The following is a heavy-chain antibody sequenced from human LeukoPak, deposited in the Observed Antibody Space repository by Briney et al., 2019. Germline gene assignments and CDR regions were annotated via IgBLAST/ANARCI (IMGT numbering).Heavy chain of an antibody. Sequence: PGGSLRLSCAASGFTFSSYSMNWVRQAPGKGLEWVSSISSSSSYIYYADPVKGRFTISRDNAKNSLYLQMNSLRAEDTAVYYCARGVRYYDSSGQGGDAFDIWGQGTMVTVSS. CDR1: GFTFSSYS. J-gene: IGHJ3*02. CDR2: ISSSSSYI. D-gene: IGHD3-22*01. V-gene: IGHV3-21*01. CDR3: ARGVRYYDSSGQGGDAFDI.